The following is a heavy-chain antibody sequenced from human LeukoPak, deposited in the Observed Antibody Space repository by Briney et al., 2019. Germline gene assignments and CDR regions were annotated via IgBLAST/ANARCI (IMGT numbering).Heavy chain of an antibody. CDR2: IIPIFGTA. V-gene: IGHV1-69*05. Sequence: SVKVSCKXSGGTFSSDAISWVRQAPGQGLEWMGGIIPIFGTANYAQKFQGRVTITTDESTSTAYMELSSLRSEDTAVYYCARDGRRTYSSGWYYYYYMDVWGKGTTVTVSS. CDR1: GGTFSSDA. CDR3: ARDGRRTYSSGWYYYYYMDV. D-gene: IGHD6-19*01. J-gene: IGHJ6*03.